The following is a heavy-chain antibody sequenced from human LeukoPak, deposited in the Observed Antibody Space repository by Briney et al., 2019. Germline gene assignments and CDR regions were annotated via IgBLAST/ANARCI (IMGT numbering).Heavy chain of an antibody. CDR1: GFAFSSYW. V-gene: IGHV3-7*01. D-gene: IGHD5-12*01. CDR2: IKQDGSEK. CDR3: ARYPVGNYDSGFDY. Sequence: PGGSLRLSCAASGFAFSSYWMSWVRQAPGKGLEWVANIKQDGSEKYYVDSVKGRFTISRDNAKNSLYLQMNSLRAEDSAVYYCARYPVGNYDSGFDYWGQGSLVTVSS. J-gene: IGHJ4*02.